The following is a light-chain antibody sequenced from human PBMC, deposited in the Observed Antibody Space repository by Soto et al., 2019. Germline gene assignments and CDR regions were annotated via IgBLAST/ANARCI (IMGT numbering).Light chain of an antibody. CDR3: HKYSSVPV. Sequence: DIQMTQSPTSLSASVGDRVTITCRASQGIRNYVAWYQQIPGKAPKLLIYAASTLQSGVPSRFSGSGSGTDFTLTINGLQPEDVATCSCHKYSSVPVFGPGTKVDIK. CDR2: AAS. CDR1: QGIRNY. V-gene: IGKV1-27*01. J-gene: IGKJ3*01.